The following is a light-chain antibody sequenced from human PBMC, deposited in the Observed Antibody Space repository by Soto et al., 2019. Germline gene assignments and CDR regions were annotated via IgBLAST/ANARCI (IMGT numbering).Light chain of an antibody. CDR2: SAS. J-gene: IGKJ1*01. CDR1: QNINTR. V-gene: IGKV1-5*01. Sequence: DVQMTQSPATLSASVGDTVTITCRASQNINTRLAWYQQRPGKAPKLLLFSASRLKAGVPSRISGTGSGTDFALTISGLQPDHFATYYCQQFDNCSRTFGRGTKVE. CDR3: QQFDNCSRT.